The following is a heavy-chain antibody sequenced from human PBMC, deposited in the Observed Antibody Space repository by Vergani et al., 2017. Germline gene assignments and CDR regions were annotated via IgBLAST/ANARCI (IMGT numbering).Heavy chain of an antibody. V-gene: IGHV4-61*02. CDR2: IHTGGST. Sequence: QVKLQESGPGLLKPSQTLSLTCTVSGESIRSGSHYWSWIRQPAGKGPEWIGHIHTGGSTDLNPSFKSRVSISEDTSTSQFSLKLSSVTVANTAVYYCARSRPYCTSGSCPASWGEETLVAVSS. D-gene: IGHD2-15*01. CDR3: ARSRPYCTSGSCPAS. CDR1: GESIRSGSHY. J-gene: IGHJ4*02.